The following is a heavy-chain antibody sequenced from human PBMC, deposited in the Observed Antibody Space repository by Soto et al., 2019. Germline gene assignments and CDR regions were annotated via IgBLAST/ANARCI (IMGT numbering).Heavy chain of an antibody. D-gene: IGHD2-15*01. Sequence: QLQLQESGSGLVKPSQTLSLTCAVSGGSISSGGYSWSWIRQPPGKGLEWIGYIYHSGSTYYNPPPRGRVTISVDRSQNQFSRKLGAVTAADTAVYYWARVSHCSGRSCYFSAYYFGYWGQGTLVTVSS. CDR1: GGSISSGGYS. CDR3: ARVSHCSGRSCYFSAYYFGY. CDR2: IYHSGST. V-gene: IGHV4-30-2*01. J-gene: IGHJ4*02.